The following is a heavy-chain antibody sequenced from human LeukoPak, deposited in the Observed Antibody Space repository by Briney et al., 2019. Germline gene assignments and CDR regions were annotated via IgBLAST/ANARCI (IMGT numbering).Heavy chain of an antibody. CDR3: TRVSYCSSTSCYRFSWSAFDI. J-gene: IGHJ3*02. D-gene: IGHD2-2*01. Sequence: GGSLRLSCTASGFTFGDYAMSWVRQAPGKGLEWVGFIRSKAYGGTTEYAASVKGRFTISRDDSKSIAYLQVNSLKTEDTAVYYCTRVSYCSSTSCYRFSWSAFDIWGQGTMVTVSS. CDR2: IRSKAYGGTT. V-gene: IGHV3-49*04. CDR1: GFTFGDYA.